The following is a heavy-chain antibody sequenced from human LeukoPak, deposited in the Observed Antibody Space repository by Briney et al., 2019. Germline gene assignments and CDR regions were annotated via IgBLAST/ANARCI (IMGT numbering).Heavy chain of an antibody. CDR2: ISYDGSNK. J-gene: IGHJ5*02. CDR1: GFTFSSYA. V-gene: IGHV3-30*03. D-gene: IGHD3-10*01. Sequence: GRSLRLSCAASGFTFSSYAMHWVRQAPAKGLEWVAVISYDGSNKYYTDSVKGRFSISRDNSKNTLYLQMNSLRAEDTAVYYCATTYYYGSRGFDPWGQGTLVTVSS. CDR3: ATTYYYGSRGFDP.